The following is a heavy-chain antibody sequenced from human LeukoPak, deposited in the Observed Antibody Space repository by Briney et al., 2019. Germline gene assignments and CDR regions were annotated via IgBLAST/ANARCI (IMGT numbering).Heavy chain of an antibody. CDR1: GGSFSGYY. Sequence: KPSETLSLTCAVYGGSFSGYYWSWIRQPPGKGLEWIGEINHSGSTNYNPSLKSRVTISVDTSKNQFSLKLSSVTAADTAVYYCARAGDIVVVPAAVFDYWGQGTPVTVSS. CDR2: INHSGST. V-gene: IGHV4-34*01. J-gene: IGHJ4*02. CDR3: ARAGDIVVVPAAVFDY. D-gene: IGHD2-2*01.